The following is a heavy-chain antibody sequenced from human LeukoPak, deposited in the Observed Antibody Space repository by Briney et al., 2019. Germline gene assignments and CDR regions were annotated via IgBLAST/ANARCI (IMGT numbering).Heavy chain of an antibody. D-gene: IGHD6-6*01. CDR1: GGSISSYY. J-gene: IGHJ6*03. Sequence: KPSETLSLTCTVSGGSISSYYWSWIRQPAGKGLEWIGRIYNSGSTNYNPSLKSRVTISVDKSKNQFSLKLSSVTAADTAVYYCARDLEYSSSVRRYYYYYVDVWGKGTTVTVSS. CDR3: ARDLEYSSSVRRYYYYYVDV. CDR2: IYNSGST. V-gene: IGHV4-4*07.